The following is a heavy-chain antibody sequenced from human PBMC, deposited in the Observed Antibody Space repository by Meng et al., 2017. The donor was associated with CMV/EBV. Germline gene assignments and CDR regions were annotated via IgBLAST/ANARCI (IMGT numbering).Heavy chain of an antibody. CDR3: ARDVSSSVLVSWFDP. J-gene: IGHJ5*02. V-gene: IGHV1-2*02. D-gene: IGHD6-6*01. CDR1: GYTFTDYY. CDR2: ISPNSGGT. Sequence: ASVKVSCKASGYTFTDYYMHWVRQVPRQGLEWMGWISPNSGGTNYAQKFQGRVTMTRDTSISTAYMELSRLRSDDTAVYYCARDVSSSVLVSWFDPWGQGTLVTVSS.